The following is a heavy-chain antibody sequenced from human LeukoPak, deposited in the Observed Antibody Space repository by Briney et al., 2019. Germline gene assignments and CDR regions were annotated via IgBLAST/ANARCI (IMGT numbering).Heavy chain of an antibody. CDR2: IYYSGST. D-gene: IGHD2-2*02. Sequence: SETLSLTCTVSGGSVSSVSYYWSWIRQPPGKGLEWIGYIYYSGSTNYNPSLKSRVTMSVDTSKNQFSLRLSSVTAADTAVYYCARDRYTINWFDPWGQGTLATVSP. CDR3: ARDRYTINWFDP. J-gene: IGHJ5*02. CDR1: GGSVSSVSYY. V-gene: IGHV4-61*01.